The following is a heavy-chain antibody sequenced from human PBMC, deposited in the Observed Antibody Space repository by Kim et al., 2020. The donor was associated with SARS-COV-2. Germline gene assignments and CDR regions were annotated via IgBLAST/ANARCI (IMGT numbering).Heavy chain of an antibody. V-gene: IGHV4-59*01. Sequence: SETLSLTCTVSGGSISRYYWSWIRQPPGKGLEWIGNIYYSGSTNQNPSLKSRVTISLDTSKNQFSLNLSSVTPADTAVYYCARDRGYCSGGNCYSDGWFDPWGQGTLVTVSS. CDR3: ARDRGYCSGGNCYSDGWFDP. J-gene: IGHJ5*02. CDR2: IYYSGST. CDR1: GGSISRYY. D-gene: IGHD2-15*01.